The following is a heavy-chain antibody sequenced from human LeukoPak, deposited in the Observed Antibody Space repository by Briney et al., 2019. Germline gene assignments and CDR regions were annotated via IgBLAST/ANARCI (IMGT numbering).Heavy chain of an antibody. CDR1: GYSFPNYW. V-gene: IGHV5-51*01. CDR2: IYPGDSDI. J-gene: IGHJ4*02. D-gene: IGHD1-26*01. Sequence: GESLKISCQGSGYSFPNYWIAWVRQMPGKGLEWMEIIYPGDSDIRYSPSFQGQVTISVDKSISTAYLQWSRLKASDSAMYYCARQGGSYWSHFDYWGQGTLVTVSS. CDR3: ARQGGSYWSHFDY.